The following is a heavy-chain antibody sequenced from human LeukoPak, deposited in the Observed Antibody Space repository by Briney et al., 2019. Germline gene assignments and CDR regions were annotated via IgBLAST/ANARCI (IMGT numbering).Heavy chain of an antibody. D-gene: IGHD3-22*01. Sequence: SETLSPTCTVSGGSISSYYWSWIRQPPGKGLEWIGYIYYSGSTNYNPSLKSRVTISVDTSKNQFSLKLSSVTAADTAVYYCARGKNYYDSSIPYYFAYWGPGTLVTVSS. CDR2: IYYSGST. V-gene: IGHV4-59*01. CDR1: GGSISSYY. J-gene: IGHJ4*02. CDR3: ARGKNYYDSSIPYYFAY.